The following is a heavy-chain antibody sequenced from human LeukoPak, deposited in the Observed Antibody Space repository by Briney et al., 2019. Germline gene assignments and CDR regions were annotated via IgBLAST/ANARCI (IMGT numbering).Heavy chain of an antibody. D-gene: IGHD3-10*01. CDR1: GYTFTSYG. J-gene: IGHJ6*03. CDR2: ISAYNGNT. Sequence: ASVKVSCKASGYTFTSYGISWVRQAPGQGLEWMGWISAYNGNTNYAQKLQGRVTMTTDTSTSTAYMELRSLRSDDTAVYYCARDHAGNYYGSGSYYMIRARPMDVWGKGTTVTISS. V-gene: IGHV1-18*01. CDR3: ARDHAGNYYGSGSYYMIRARPMDV.